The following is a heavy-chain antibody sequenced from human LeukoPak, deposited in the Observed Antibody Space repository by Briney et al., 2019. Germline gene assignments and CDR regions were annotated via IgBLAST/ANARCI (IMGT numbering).Heavy chain of an antibody. V-gene: IGHV4-31*03. D-gene: IGHD3-3*01. Sequence: PSETLSLTCTVSGGSISGGGYYWSWIRQHPGKGLEWIGYIYYSGSTYYNPSLKSRVTISVDTSKNQFSLKLSSVTAADTAVYYCARHDFWSGYSDYWGQGTLVTVSS. CDR2: IYYSGST. CDR3: ARHDFWSGYSDY. J-gene: IGHJ4*02. CDR1: GGSISGGGYY.